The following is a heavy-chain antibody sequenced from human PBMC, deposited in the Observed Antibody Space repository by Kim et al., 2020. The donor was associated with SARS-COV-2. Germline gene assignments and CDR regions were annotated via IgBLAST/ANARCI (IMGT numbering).Heavy chain of an antibody. Sequence: FLTSRLTMSIDTSKNQFSLKLSSVTAADTAVYYCAGGLLEVATYYYYGMDVWGQGITVTVSS. V-gene: IGHV4-4*07. D-gene: IGHD5-12*01. J-gene: IGHJ6*02. CDR3: AGGLLEVATYYYYGMDV.